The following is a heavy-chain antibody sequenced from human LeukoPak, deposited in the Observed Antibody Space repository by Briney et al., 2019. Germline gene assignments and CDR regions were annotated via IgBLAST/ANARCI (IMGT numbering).Heavy chain of an antibody. V-gene: IGHV3-21*01. J-gene: IGHJ3*02. D-gene: IGHD3-10*01. CDR3: ARDRDLTGGYDAFHI. Sequence: PGGSLRLSCAASGFPFHSYSMKGVRKAPGRGLEGVSSNSSSSSYIYYADSVKGRFTNSRDNAKNSLYLQMNSLRAEDTAVYYCARDRDLTGGYDAFHIWGQGTMVTVSS. CDR1: GFPFHSYS. CDR2: NSSSSSYI.